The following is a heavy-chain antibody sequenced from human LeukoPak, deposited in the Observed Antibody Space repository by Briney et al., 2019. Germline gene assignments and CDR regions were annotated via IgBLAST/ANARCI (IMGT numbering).Heavy chain of an antibody. Sequence: ASVKVSCKASGYTSTSYYMHWVRQAPGQGLEWMGVINPSVGSTSYGQKFQGRVTMTRDTSTTTVYMELSSLRSEDTAVYYCARSTSAYSGQQPFDPWGQGTLVTVSS. D-gene: IGHD6-13*01. CDR2: INPSVGST. CDR3: ARSTSAYSGQQPFDP. J-gene: IGHJ5*02. V-gene: IGHV1-46*01. CDR1: GYTSTSYY.